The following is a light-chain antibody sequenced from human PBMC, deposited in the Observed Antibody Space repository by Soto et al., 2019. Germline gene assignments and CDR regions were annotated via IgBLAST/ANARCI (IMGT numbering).Light chain of an antibody. CDR2: DAS. Sequence: ETGLTLYRSALSLAREESTTLSCRASQSVSSYLAWYQQKPGQAPRLLIYDASNRATGIPARFSGSGSGTDLTLTVCGLEPEDFAVYCCQRRSNWPSITFGQGTRLEIK. CDR1: QSVSSY. J-gene: IGKJ5*01. V-gene: IGKV3-11*01. CDR3: QRRSNWPSIT.